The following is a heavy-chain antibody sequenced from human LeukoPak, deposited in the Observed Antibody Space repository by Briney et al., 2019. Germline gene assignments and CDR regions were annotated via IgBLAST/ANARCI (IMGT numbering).Heavy chain of an antibody. V-gene: IGHV3-49*04. D-gene: IGHD4-23*01. CDR3: SRVGGGWVGKCDY. CDR1: GFTLGDYG. CDR2: IRSKANGETT. Sequence: PGGSLRLSCAASGFTLGDYGLSWVRQAPGRGLEWVGFIRSKANGETTEYAASVKDRFIISTDDSKNIAYLQMDSLKTEETAVYYCSRVGGGWVGKCDYWGQGTLVTVSS. J-gene: IGHJ4*02.